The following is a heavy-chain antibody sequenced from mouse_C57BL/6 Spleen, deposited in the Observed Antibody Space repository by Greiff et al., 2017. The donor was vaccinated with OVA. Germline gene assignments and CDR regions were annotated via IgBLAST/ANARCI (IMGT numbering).Heavy chain of an antibody. Sequence: EVQLQESGPGLVKPSQSLSLTCSVTGYSITSGYYWNWIRQFPGNKLEWMGYISYDGSNNYNPSLKNRISITRDTSKNQFFLKLNSVTTEDTATYYCARYYGSRTGYAMDYWGQGTSVTVSS. D-gene: IGHD1-1*01. CDR1: GYSITSGYY. J-gene: IGHJ4*01. CDR2: ISYDGSN. CDR3: ARYYGSRTGYAMDY. V-gene: IGHV3-6*01.